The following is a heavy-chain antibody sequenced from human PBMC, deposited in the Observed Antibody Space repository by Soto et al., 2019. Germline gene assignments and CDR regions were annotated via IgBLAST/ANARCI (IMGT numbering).Heavy chain of an antibody. CDR3: ARDAASSLDH. V-gene: IGHV3-21*01. CDR1: GFTFKLYT. Sequence: EVQLVKSGGGLVKPGGSLRLSCAASGFTFKLYTMHWVRQAPGKGLEWVSFCTPSSSSISYADSVEGRFTISRDNARNSLYLQIHNLRAEDTAVYYCARDAASSLDHWGQGTLVTVSS. D-gene: IGHD6-13*01. CDR2: CTPSSSSI. J-gene: IGHJ4*02.